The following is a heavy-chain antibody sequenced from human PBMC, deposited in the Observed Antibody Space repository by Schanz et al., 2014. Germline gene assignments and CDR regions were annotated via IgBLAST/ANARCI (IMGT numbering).Heavy chain of an antibody. CDR2: IKHDGSVK. J-gene: IGHJ4*02. CDR3: ARGGSGSHYRLDY. V-gene: IGHV3-7*02. Sequence: EVQLVESGGGLVQPGGSLRLSCTASGFTFSDYWMCWVRQAPGKGPEWVANIKHDGSVKDYVDSVEGRFTISRDNSKNTLFLQMNSLRAEDTGLYFCARGGSGSHYRLDYWGQGTLVTVSS. D-gene: IGHD1-26*01. CDR1: GFTFSDYW.